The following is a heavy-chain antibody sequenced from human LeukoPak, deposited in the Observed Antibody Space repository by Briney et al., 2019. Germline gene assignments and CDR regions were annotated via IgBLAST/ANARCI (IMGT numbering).Heavy chain of an antibody. D-gene: IGHD1-26*01. J-gene: IGHJ4*02. CDR1: GFTVSDGY. CDR2: LYGDGIT. CDR3: ARGVLGLKPLDY. V-gene: IGHV3-53*01. Sequence: GGSLRLSCAASGFTVSDGYMSWVRQAPGKGLEWVSFLYGDGITDYADSVRGRFTISRDISENTLSLQMNRLRADDTAVYYCARGVLGLKPLDYWGQGTLVTVSS.